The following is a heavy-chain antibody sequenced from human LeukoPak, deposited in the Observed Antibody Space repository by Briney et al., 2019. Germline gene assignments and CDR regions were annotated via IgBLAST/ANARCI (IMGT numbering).Heavy chain of an antibody. CDR2: INGSGGST. J-gene: IGHJ4*02. Sequence: GGSLRLSCAAPGFTFSSYAMSWVRQAPGKGLEWVSDINGSGGSTYYADSVKGRFTISRDNSKNTLYLQMNSLRAEDTAVYYCARGPSGYHNTGGQGTLVTVSS. D-gene: IGHD5-12*01. CDR1: GFTFSSYA. V-gene: IGHV3-23*01. CDR3: ARGPSGYHNT.